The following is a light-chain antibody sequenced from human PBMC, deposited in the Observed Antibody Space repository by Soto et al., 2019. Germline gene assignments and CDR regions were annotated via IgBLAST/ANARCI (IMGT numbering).Light chain of an antibody. J-gene: IGLJ1*01. CDR1: STDFVSYNR. V-gene: IGLV2-18*02. Sequence: QSVLTQPPSVSGSPGQSVTISCTGTSTDFVSYNRVSWYQQPPGTAPKLIIYEASNRPSGVPDRFSGSKSGNTASLTISGLQAADEADYYCNSYTSSTSLPYVFGTGTRSPS. CDR2: EAS. CDR3: NSYTSSTSLPYV.